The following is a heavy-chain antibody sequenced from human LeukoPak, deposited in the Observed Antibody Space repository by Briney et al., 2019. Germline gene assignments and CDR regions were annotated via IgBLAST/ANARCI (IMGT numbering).Heavy chain of an antibody. CDR2: MNPNSGNT. J-gene: IGHJ4*02. D-gene: IGHD1-1*01. V-gene: IGHV1-8*01. CDR1: GYTFTSYD. CDR3: ARGRWDAGPRYFDY. Sequence: GASVTVSCTASGYTFTSYDINWVRQATGQGLEWMGWMNPNSGNTGYAQKFQGRVTMTRNTSISTAYMELSSLRSEDTAVYYCARGRWDAGPRYFDYWGQGTLVTVSS.